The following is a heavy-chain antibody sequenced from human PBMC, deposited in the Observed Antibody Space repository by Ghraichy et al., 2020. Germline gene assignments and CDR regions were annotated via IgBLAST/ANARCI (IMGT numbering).Heavy chain of an antibody. CDR3: ATVTHTRGGPYYYYGMDV. CDR1: GFTVSSNY. Sequence: GGSLRLSCAASGFTVSSNYMSWVRQAPGKGLEWVSVIYSGGSAYYADSVKGRFTISRDNSKNTLYLQMNSLRAEDTAVYYCATVTHTRGGPYYYYGMDVWGQGTTVTVSS. J-gene: IGHJ6*02. CDR2: IYSGGSA. V-gene: IGHV3-66*01. D-gene: IGHD4-17*01.